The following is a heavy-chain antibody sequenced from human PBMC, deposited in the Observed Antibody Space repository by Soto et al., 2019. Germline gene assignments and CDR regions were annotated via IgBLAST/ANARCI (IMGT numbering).Heavy chain of an antibody. CDR1: GFTFSSYA. J-gene: IGHJ4*02. V-gene: IGHV3-23*01. Sequence: GGSLRLSCAASGFTFSSYAMSWVRQAPGKGLEWVSTISGSGGGTDYADSVKGRFTISRDSSKNTLYLQMNSLRAEDTAVYYCAKGTSAWMAFGYWGQGTLVTVSS. CDR2: ISGSGGGT. D-gene: IGHD6-19*01. CDR3: AKGTSAWMAFGY.